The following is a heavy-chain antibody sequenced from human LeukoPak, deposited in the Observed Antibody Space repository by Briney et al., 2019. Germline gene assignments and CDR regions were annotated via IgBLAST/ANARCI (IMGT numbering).Heavy chain of an antibody. V-gene: IGHV1-18*01. D-gene: IGHD2-15*01. CDR3: ARDNRRYCSGGSCYPDY. Sequence: GASVKVSCKASGYTFTSYGISWVRQAPGQGLEWMGWISAYNGNTNYVQKLQGRVTMTTDTSTSTAYMELRSLRSDDTAVYYCARDNRRYCSGGSCYPDYWGQGTLVTVSS. CDR2: ISAYNGNT. J-gene: IGHJ4*02. CDR1: GYTFTSYG.